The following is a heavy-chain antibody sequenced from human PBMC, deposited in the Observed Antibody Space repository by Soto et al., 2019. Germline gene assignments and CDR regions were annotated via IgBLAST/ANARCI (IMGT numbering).Heavy chain of an antibody. J-gene: IGHJ6*02. V-gene: IGHV3-23*01. CDR2: ISGSGDST. Sequence: EVQLLESGGGLVQPGGSLRLSCVVSGFTFSSYAMSWVRQAPGKGLEWVSAISGSGDSTYYVDSVKGRFTISRDNSKNTLYLQMNSLRGEDTAVYYCVRRPPHDVWGQGTTVTVSS. CDR3: VRRPPHDV. CDR1: GFTFSSYA.